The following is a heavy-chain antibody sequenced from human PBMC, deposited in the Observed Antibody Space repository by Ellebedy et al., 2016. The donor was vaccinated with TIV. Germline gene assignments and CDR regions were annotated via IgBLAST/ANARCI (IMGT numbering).Heavy chain of an antibody. CDR2: IGTAGDT. V-gene: IGHV3-13*01. CDR1: GFTFSSYD. D-gene: IGHD5-18*01. CDR3: ARGGVDTAMVDYYYYGMDV. Sequence: GESLKISXAASGFTFSSYDMHWVRQATGKGLEWVSAIGTAGDTYYPGSVKGRFTISRENAKSSLYLQMNSLRAGDTAVYYCARGGVDTAMVDYYYYGMDVWGQGTTVTVSS. J-gene: IGHJ6*02.